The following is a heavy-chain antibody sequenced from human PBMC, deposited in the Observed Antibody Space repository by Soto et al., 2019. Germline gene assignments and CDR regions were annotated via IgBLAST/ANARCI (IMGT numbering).Heavy chain of an antibody. CDR3: ARLGMTGNQGRGYFDY. CDR1: GGSISSSNYY. D-gene: IGHD1-1*01. V-gene: IGHV4-39*01. J-gene: IGHJ4*02. CDR2: IYYSGST. Sequence: SETLSLTCTVSGGSISSSNYYWGWIRQPPGKGLAWIGSIYYSGSTYYNPSLKSRVTISVDTSKNQFSLNLSSVTAADTAVYYCARLGMTGNQGRGYFDYWGQGTLVTVSS.